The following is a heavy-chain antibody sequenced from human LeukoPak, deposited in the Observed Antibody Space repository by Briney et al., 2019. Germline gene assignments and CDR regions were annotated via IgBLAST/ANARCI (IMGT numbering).Heavy chain of an antibody. V-gene: IGHV3-23*01. CDR2: LSGSGGST. J-gene: IGHJ4*02. Sequence: GGSLRLSCAVSGITLSNYGMTWVRQAPGKGLEWVAGLSGSGGSTNYADSVKGRYTISRDNAKNTLYLQMNSLRAEDTAVYFCAKRGVVIRVILVGFHKEAYYFDSWGQGVLVTVSS. D-gene: IGHD3-22*01. CDR3: AKRGVVIRVILVGFHKEAYYFDS. CDR1: GITLSNYG.